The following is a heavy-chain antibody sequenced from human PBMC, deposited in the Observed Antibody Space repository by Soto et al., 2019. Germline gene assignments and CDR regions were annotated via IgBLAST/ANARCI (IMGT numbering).Heavy chain of an antibody. CDR3: AKRSSSSSFDY. V-gene: IGHV3-23*01. J-gene: IGHJ4*02. Sequence: EVQLLESGGGLVQPGESLRLSCAASGFTFSSYAMSWVRQAPGKGLEWVSVIRGSDDSTYYADSVKGRFTISRANSKNTLYLQMNSLRAVDTAVYYCAKRSSSSSFDYWGQGTLVTVSS. CDR1: GFTFSSYA. CDR2: IRGSDDST. D-gene: IGHD6-6*01.